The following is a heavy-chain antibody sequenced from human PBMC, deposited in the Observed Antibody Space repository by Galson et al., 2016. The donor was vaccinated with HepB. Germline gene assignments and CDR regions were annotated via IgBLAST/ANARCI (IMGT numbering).Heavy chain of an antibody. CDR2: IYSGGST. D-gene: IGHD6-19*01. CDR1: GFTVSSNY. CDR3: ARLSWQWLVPIFDY. J-gene: IGHJ4*02. Sequence: SLRLSCAASGFTVSSNYMSWVRQAPGKGLEWVSVIYSGGSTYYVDSVKGRFTISRVNSKNTLYLQMNSLRAEDTAVYYCARLSWQWLVPIFDYWGQGTLVTVSS. V-gene: IGHV3-53*01.